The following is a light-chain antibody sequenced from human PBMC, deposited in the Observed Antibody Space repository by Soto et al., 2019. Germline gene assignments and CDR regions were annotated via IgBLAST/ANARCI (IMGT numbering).Light chain of an antibody. Sequence: DIQMTQSPSTLSASVGARVTITCRASQSTSSWLAWYQHKPGRAPKLLMYKASSLETGVPSRFSGSGSGTEFTLTISSLQPDDFATYYCQQYQSYSWTFGQGTKVEIK. V-gene: IGKV1-5*03. J-gene: IGKJ1*01. CDR2: KAS. CDR1: QSTSSW. CDR3: QQYQSYSWT.